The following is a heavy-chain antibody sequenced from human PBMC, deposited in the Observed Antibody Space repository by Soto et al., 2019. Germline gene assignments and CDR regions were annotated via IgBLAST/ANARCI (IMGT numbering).Heavy chain of an antibody. V-gene: IGHV3-23*01. D-gene: IGHD2-15*01. CDR1: GFTFSSYA. J-gene: IGHJ4*02. CDR2: ISGSGGST. Sequence: QPGGSLRLSCAASGFTFSSYAMSWVRQAPGKGLEWVSAISGSGGSTYYADSVKGRFTISRDNSKNTLYLQMNSLRAEDTAVYYCAKGGRPIVVVVAATGIDYWGQGTLVTVSS. CDR3: AKGGRPIVVVVAATGIDY.